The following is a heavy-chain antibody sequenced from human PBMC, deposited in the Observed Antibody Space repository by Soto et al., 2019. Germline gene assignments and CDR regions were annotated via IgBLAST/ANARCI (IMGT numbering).Heavy chain of an antibody. D-gene: IGHD2-15*01. V-gene: IGHV3-49*04. CDR2: IRSKAYGGTT. CDR3: TREFDIVVVVAATLYYGMDV. CDR1: GFTFGDYA. J-gene: IGHJ6*02. Sequence: SLRLSCTASGFTFGDYAMSWVRQAPGKGLEWVGFIRSKAYGGTTEYAASVKGRFTISRDDSKSIAYLQMNSLKTEDTAVYYCTREFDIVVVVAATLYYGMDVWGQGTTVTVSS.